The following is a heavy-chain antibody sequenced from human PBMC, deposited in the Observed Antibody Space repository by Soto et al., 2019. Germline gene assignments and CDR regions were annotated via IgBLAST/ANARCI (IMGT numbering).Heavy chain of an antibody. Sequence: ASVKVSCKASGYTFTSYAMHWVRQAPGQRLEWMGWINAGNGNTNYAQMLQGRVTMTTDTSTSTAYMELRSLRSDDTAVYYCERGVGASYYFDYWGQGTLVTVSS. J-gene: IGHJ4*02. D-gene: IGHD1-26*01. CDR1: GYTFTSYA. CDR2: INAGNGNT. V-gene: IGHV1-3*01. CDR3: ERGVGASYYFDY.